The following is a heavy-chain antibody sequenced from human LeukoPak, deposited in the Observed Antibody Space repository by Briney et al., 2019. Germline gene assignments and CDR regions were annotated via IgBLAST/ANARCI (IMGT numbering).Heavy chain of an antibody. J-gene: IGHJ4*02. CDR2: IYYSGST. V-gene: IGHV4-59*01. CDR3: ARDGSARYYFDY. Sequence: SETQSLTCTVSGGSISTYYWNWIRQPPGKGLEWIGYIYYSGSTNYNPSLKSRVTISVDTSKNQFSLKLSSVTAADTAMYYCARDGSARYYFDYWGQGTLVTVSS. CDR1: GGSISTYY.